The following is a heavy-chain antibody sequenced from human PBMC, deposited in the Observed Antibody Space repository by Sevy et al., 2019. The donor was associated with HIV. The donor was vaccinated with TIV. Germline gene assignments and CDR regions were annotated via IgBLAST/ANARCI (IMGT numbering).Heavy chain of an antibody. D-gene: IGHD7-27*01. V-gene: IGHV3-33*08. Sequence: GGSLRLSCAASGFTFSSYVMHWVRQAPGKGLEWVALIWYDGTIKYYADSVKGRFTISRDNSKDTLFLQMNSLTPEDTAVYYCARDDHWAFDYWGQGALVTVSS. CDR2: IWYDGTIK. CDR1: GFTFSSYV. J-gene: IGHJ4*02. CDR3: ARDDHWAFDY.